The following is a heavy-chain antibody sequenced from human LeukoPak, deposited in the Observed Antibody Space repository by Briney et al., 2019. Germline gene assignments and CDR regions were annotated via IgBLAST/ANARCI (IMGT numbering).Heavy chain of an antibody. D-gene: IGHD2-15*01. CDR1: GYTFTGYY. Sequence: ASVKVSCKASGYTFTGYYMHWVRQAPGQGLEWMGWINPNSGGTNYAQKFQGRVTMTRDTSISTAYMELSRLRSDDTAVYYCARAVRYCSGGSCYSGYYYYYMDVWGKGTTVTVSS. CDR2: INPNSGGT. CDR3: ARAVRYCSGGSCYSGYYYYYMDV. J-gene: IGHJ6*03. V-gene: IGHV1-2*02.